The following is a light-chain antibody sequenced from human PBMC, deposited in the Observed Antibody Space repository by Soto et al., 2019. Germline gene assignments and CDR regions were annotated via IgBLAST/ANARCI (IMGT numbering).Light chain of an antibody. V-gene: IGLV1-44*01. CDR1: SSNIGRNT. J-gene: IGLJ2*01. CDR2: NNN. Sequence: QSVLTQTPSASGPPGQRVTISCSGSSSNIGRNTVTWYQQLPGTAPKLLIYNNNQRPSGVPDRFSGSKSGTSASLAISGLQSEDEADYYCAAWDDSLNGVVFCGGTKLTVL. CDR3: AAWDDSLNGVV.